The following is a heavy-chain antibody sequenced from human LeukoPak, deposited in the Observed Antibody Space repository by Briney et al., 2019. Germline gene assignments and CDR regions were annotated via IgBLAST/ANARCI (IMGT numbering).Heavy chain of an antibody. CDR2: IKQDGIEK. J-gene: IGHJ3*02. CDR1: GFTFSGYW. CDR3: ARDFGGSTI. D-gene: IGHD3-3*01. V-gene: IGHV3-7*01. Sequence: GGALRLSCAASGFTFSGYWMSWGREAPGKGVEWVANIKQDGIEKYYVDSVKGRCTISRDNAKNALYLQMNSLRAEDTAVYYCARDFGGSTISGQGTMVTVSS.